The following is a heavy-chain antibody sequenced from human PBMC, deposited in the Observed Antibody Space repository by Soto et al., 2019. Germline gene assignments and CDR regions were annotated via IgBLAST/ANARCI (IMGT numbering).Heavy chain of an antibody. CDR2: IFGDRT. V-gene: IGHV3-23*01. D-gene: IGHD2-15*01. Sequence: GGSLRLSCAASGFTFSSFAMSWVRQTPGKGLEWVSAIFGDRTYYADSVKGRFTISRDNSKDTLYLQMNSLRAEDTAVYYCARSLWVGASTVDPWGEGTLVTVPS. CDR3: ARSLWVGASTVDP. CDR1: GFTFSSFA. J-gene: IGHJ5*02.